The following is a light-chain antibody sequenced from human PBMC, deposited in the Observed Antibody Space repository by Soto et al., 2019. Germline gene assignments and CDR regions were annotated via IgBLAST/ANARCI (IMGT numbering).Light chain of an antibody. Sequence: ERVMTQSPTTLSVSPGERATLSCRASQSVSSNLAWYQQKPGQAPRLLIYGASTRATGVPARFSGSGSVTEFTLTITSLQSEDFAVYYCQQYNNWPLTFGQGTRLEIK. CDR3: QQYNNWPLT. J-gene: IGKJ5*01. CDR1: QSVSSN. CDR2: GAS. V-gene: IGKV3-15*01.